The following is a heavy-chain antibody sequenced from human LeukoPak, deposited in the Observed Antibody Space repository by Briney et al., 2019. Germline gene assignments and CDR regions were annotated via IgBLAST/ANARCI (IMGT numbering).Heavy chain of an antibody. J-gene: IGHJ4*02. Sequence: GASVKVSCKASGGTFSSYAISWVRQAPGQGLEWMGGIIPIFGTANYAQKFQGRVTITADKSTSTAYMELSSLRSEDTAVYYCARDPHYYGSGKNYYFDYWGQGTLVTVSS. CDR3: ARDPHYYGSGKNYYFDY. D-gene: IGHD3-10*01. V-gene: IGHV1-69*06. CDR1: GGTFSSYA. CDR2: IIPIFGTA.